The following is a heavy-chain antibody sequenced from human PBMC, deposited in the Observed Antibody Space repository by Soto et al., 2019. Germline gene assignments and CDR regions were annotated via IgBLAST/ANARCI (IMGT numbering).Heavy chain of an antibody. CDR2: ISAYNGNT. Sequence: QVQLVQSGAEVKKPRDSVKVSCKASGYTFTSYGISWVRQAPGQGLEWMGWISAYNGNTNYAQKRQGRVTMTTDTSTRTAYMELRSLGCDDTAVYYWGRESGPFGYWGQGTLVTVSS. J-gene: IGHJ4*02. CDR3: GRESGPFGY. V-gene: IGHV1-18*01. CDR1: GYTFTSYG.